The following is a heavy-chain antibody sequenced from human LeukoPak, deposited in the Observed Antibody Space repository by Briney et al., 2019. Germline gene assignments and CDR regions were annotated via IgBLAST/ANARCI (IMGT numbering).Heavy chain of an antibody. J-gene: IGHJ4*02. CDR2: INPNSGGT. D-gene: IGHD3-10*01. V-gene: IGHV1-2*02. Sequence: ASVKDSCKASGYTFTGYYMHWVRQAPRQGLEWMGWINPNSGGTNYAQKFQGRVTMTRDTSISTAYMELSRLRSDDTAVYYCARGLYYYGSGSYAGGYWGQGTLVTVSS. CDR3: ARGLYYYGSGSYAGGY. CDR1: GYTFTGYY.